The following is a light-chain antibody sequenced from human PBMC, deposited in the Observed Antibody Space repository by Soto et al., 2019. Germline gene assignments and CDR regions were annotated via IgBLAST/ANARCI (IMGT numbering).Light chain of an antibody. CDR3: QQLNSYPLA. J-gene: IGKJ4*01. Sequence: DIKLTQSPSFLSASVGDRVTITCRASQGISSYLAWYQQKPGKAPKLLIYAASTLQSGVQSRFSGSGSGTEFTLTISSLQPEDFSTYYCQQLNSYPLAFGGGTKVEIK. CDR2: AAS. V-gene: IGKV1-9*01. CDR1: QGISSY.